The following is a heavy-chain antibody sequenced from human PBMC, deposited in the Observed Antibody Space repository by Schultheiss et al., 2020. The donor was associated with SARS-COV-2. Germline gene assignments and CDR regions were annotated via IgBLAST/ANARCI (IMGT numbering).Heavy chain of an antibody. CDR3: ARESSTTGTTSGSDAFDI. D-gene: IGHD1-1*01. V-gene: IGHV2-70*11. J-gene: IGHJ3*02. CDR1: GFSLSTSGMS. CDR2: IDWDDDK. Sequence: SGPTLVKPTQTLTLTCTFSGFSLSTSGMSVTWIRQPPGKALEWLARIDWDDDKYYSTSLKTRLTISKDTSKNQVVLTMTNMDPVDTATYYCARESSTTGTTSGSDAFDIWGQGTMVTVSS.